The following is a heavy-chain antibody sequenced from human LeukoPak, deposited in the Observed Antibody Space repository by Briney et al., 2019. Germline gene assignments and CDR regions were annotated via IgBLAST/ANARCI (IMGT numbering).Heavy chain of an antibody. CDR3: ARDDHYDYVWGSYRSGAAFDI. CDR2: IYSGGST. CDR1: GFTVSSNY. J-gene: IGHJ3*02. V-gene: IGHV3-66*01. D-gene: IGHD3-16*02. Sequence: GGSLRLSCAASGFTVSSNYMSWVRQAPGKGLEWVSVIYSGGSTYYADSVKGRFTISRDNSKNTLYLQMNSLRAEDTAVYYCARDDHYDYVWGSYRSGAAFDIWGQGTMVTVPS.